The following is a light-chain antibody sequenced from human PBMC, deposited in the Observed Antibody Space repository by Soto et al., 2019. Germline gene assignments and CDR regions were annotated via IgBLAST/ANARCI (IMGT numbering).Light chain of an antibody. CDR3: AAWDASLNGYV. J-gene: IGLJ1*01. CDR1: SSNIGSKT. Sequence: QPVLTQPPSASGTPGQRVTISCSGSSSNIGSKTVNWYQQLPGTVPKLLIYNSYQRPSGVPDRFSGSKSGTSASLAISGLQSEDEADYYCAAWDASLNGYVFGARTKLTVL. CDR2: NSY. V-gene: IGLV1-44*01.